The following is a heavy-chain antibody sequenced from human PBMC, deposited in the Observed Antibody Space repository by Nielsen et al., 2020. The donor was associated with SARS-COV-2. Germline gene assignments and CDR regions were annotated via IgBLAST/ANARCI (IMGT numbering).Heavy chain of an antibody. V-gene: IGHV3-15*01. Sequence: GGSLRLSCAASGFTFSNAWMSWVRQAPGKGLEWVGRIKSKTDGGTTDYAAPVEGRFTISRDDSKNTLYLQMNSLKTEDTAVYYCTTAPYDYVWGSYSYYYYYGMDVWGQGTTVTVSS. D-gene: IGHD3-16*01. CDR3: TTAPYDYVWGSYSYYYYYGMDV. J-gene: IGHJ6*02. CDR1: GFTFSNAW. CDR2: IKSKTDGGTT.